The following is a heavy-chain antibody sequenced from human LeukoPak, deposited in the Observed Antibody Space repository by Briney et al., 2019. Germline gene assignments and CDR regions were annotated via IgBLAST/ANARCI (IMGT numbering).Heavy chain of an antibody. CDR2: INSDGSSI. V-gene: IGHV3-74*01. CDR1: GFTFSSHW. Sequence: LGGSLRLSCAASGFTFSSHWMHWVRQAPGKGLVWVSRINSDGSSISYADSVKGRFTISRDNAKNTLYLQMNSLRAEDTAVYFCARGVAGLLYWGQGTLVTVSS. D-gene: IGHD6-19*01. J-gene: IGHJ4*02. CDR3: ARGVAGLLY.